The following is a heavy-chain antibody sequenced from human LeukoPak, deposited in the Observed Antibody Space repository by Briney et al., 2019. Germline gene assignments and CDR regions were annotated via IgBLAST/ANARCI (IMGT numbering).Heavy chain of an antibody. CDR1: GYTFTSYG. V-gene: IGHV1-18*01. CDR2: ISAYNGNT. D-gene: IGHD3-22*01. Sequence: ASVKVSCKASGYTFTSYGISWVRQAPGQGLEWMGWISAYNGNTNYAQKLQGRVTMTTDTSTSTAYMELRSLRSDDTAVYYCARDSGYYDSSGLPNYFDYWGQGTLVTASS. J-gene: IGHJ4*02. CDR3: ARDSGYYDSSGLPNYFDY.